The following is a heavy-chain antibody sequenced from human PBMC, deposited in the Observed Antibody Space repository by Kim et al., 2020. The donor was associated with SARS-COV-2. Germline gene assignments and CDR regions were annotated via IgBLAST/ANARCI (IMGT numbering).Heavy chain of an antibody. CDR1: GFTFKNNA. D-gene: IGHD2-2*01. CDR2: ISVDGSDT. J-gene: IGHJ2*01. Sequence: GGSLRLSCVASGFTFKNNAVSWVRQAPGKGLEWVSSISVDGSDTYFADSVKGRFTISRDDSKNTVYLEMSSLRADDTAFYYCAKEGDCTSTACFSWYFDL. V-gene: IGHV3-23*01. CDR3: AKEGDCTSTACFSWYFDL.